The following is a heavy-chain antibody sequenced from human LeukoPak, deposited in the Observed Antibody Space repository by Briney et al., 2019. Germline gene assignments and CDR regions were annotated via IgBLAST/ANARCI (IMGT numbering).Heavy chain of an antibody. V-gene: IGHV4-61*02. CDR3: ARMDGSGSRDFDY. Sequence: PSETLSLTCTVSGGSISSSSYYWSWVRQPAGKGLEWIGRIYTSGSTNYNPSLKSRVTISVDTSKNQFSLKLSSVTAADTAVYYCARMDGSGSRDFDYWGQGTLVTVSS. CDR2: IYTSGST. D-gene: IGHD3-10*01. J-gene: IGHJ4*02. CDR1: GGSISSSSYY.